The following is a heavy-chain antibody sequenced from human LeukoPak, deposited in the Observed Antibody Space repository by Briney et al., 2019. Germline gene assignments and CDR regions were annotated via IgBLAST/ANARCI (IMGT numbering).Heavy chain of an antibody. Sequence: GGSLRLSCAASGFTVSDYYMSWVRQAPGKGLEWVSYISSSGNSIYYGDSVKGRFTISRDNARNSLYLQMNSLRAEDTAVYYCARDIVVVPAPDYWGQGTLVTVSS. CDR2: ISSSGNSI. D-gene: IGHD2-2*01. V-gene: IGHV3-11*01. CDR3: ARDIVVVPAPDY. CDR1: GFTVSDYY. J-gene: IGHJ4*02.